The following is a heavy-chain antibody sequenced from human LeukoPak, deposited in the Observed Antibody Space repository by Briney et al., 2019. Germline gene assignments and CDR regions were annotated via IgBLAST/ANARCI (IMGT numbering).Heavy chain of an antibody. CDR3: ARNHVNGSYYVFDC. CDR2: IIPILGIA. CDR1: GGTFSSYA. J-gene: IGHJ4*02. Sequence: SVKLPCKASGGTFSSYAMSWVRQASGQGLECMVRIIPILGIANYAQKFQGRVTITADKSTSTAYIELSSLRSEDTAVDYCARNHVNGSYYVFDCWGQGTLVTVSS. D-gene: IGHD1-26*01. V-gene: IGHV1-69*04.